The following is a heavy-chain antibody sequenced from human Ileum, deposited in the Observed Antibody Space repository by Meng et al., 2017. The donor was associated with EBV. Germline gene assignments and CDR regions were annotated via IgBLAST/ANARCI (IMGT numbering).Heavy chain of an antibody. D-gene: IGHD3-22*01. J-gene: IGHJ4*02. CDR1: GFSLSISGVG. CDR3: TYRPMTSAYYYFDY. Sequence: QITLKDSGPTLVKPTQTLTLTCTFSGFSLSISGVGVGWIRQPPGKALEWLALIYWDDDKRYSPSLKSRLTITKDTSKNQVVLTMNNMDPVDTATYYCTYRPMTSAYYYFDYWGQGTLVTVAS. V-gene: IGHV2-5*02. CDR2: IYWDDDK.